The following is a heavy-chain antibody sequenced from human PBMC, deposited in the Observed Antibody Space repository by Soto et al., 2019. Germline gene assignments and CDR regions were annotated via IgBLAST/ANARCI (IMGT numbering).Heavy chain of an antibody. CDR2: IYYSGTT. J-gene: IGHJ4*02. Sequence: PSETLSLTCSVSGGSINSYTNYWSWIRQTPSRGLEWIGYIYYSGTTYYNPSLKSRVTISIDTSKNQFSLSLTSVVAADTAVYYGVREIVDYFDSRGYPDHWGQGTLVT. CDR1: GGSINSYTNY. CDR3: VREIVDYFDSRGYPDH. D-gene: IGHD3-22*01. V-gene: IGHV4-30-4*01.